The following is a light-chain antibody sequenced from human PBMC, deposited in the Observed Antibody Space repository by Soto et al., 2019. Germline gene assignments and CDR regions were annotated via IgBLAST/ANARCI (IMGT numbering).Light chain of an antibody. CDR2: GAS. CDR3: QQYGSSPPIT. J-gene: IGKJ4*01. CDR1: QSVSSTY. V-gene: IGKV3-20*01. Sequence: EIGLTQSPGTLSLSTGERATLSWRASQSVSSTYLAWYQQKPGQAPRPLIYGASSRATGIPDRFSGSGSGTDFTLTISRLEPEDFAVYYCQQYGSSPPITFGGGTKVDIK.